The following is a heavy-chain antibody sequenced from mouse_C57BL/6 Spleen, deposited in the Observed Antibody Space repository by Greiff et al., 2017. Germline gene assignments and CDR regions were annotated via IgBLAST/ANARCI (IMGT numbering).Heavy chain of an antibody. V-gene: IGHV1-82*01. CDR3: ARGLATVVAHWYFDV. D-gene: IGHD1-1*01. Sequence: VQLKESGPELVKPGASVKISCKASGYAFSSSWMNWVKQRPGKGLEWIGRIYPADGDTNYNGKFKGKATLTADKSSSTAYMQLSSLTSEDSAVXFCARGLATVVAHWYFDVWGTGTTVTVSS. CDR2: IYPADGDT. J-gene: IGHJ1*03. CDR1: GYAFSSSW.